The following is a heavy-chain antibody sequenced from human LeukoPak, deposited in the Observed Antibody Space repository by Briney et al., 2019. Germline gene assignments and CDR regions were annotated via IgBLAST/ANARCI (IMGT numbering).Heavy chain of an antibody. CDR1: GGSISGHY. V-gene: IGHV4-59*11. D-gene: IGHD3-16*01. J-gene: IGHJ6*02. CDR3: ARFGVDYDMDV. Sequence: SETLSLTCTVSGGSISGHYWTWIRQPPGKGLEWIGQIHYSGRPDYNPSLKSRVTISVDTSKNQLSLKVTSVTGADTAVYYCARFGVDYDMDVWGQGTTATVSS. CDR2: IHYSGRP.